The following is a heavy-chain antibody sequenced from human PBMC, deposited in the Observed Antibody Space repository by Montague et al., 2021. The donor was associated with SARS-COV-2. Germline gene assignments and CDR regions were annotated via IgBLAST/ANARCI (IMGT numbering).Heavy chain of an antibody. CDR2: IYYSGST. CDR3: ARRGDYGGSRFDY. CDR1: GGSVSSRSYY. J-gene: IGHJ4*02. Sequence: SETLSLTCTVSGGSVSSRSYYGGWIRQPPGKGLEWIGSIYYSGSTHHNPSLKSRVTISVDTSKNQFSLKLSSVTAADTAVYYCARRGDYGGSRFDYWGQGTLVSVSS. V-gene: IGHV4-39*01. D-gene: IGHD4-23*01.